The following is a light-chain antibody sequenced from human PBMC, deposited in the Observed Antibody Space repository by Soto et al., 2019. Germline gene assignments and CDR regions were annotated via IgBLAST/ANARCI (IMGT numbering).Light chain of an antibody. V-gene: IGKV1-9*01. CDR2: GTV. J-gene: IGKJ3*01. CDR1: QDIKTY. Sequence: IQLTQSPSSLSASVGDRVSITCRASQDIKTYLAWYQQKQGKAPKLLISGTVTLQSGVPSRFNGSGSGTDFTLTISRLQPEDFVTYYCQHLNNYPPFTFGPGTKVDLE. CDR3: QHLNNYPPFT.